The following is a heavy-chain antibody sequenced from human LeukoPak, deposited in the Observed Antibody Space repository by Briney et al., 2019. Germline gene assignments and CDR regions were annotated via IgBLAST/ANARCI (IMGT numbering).Heavy chain of an antibody. J-gene: IGHJ3*02. V-gene: IGHV4-39*07. CDR2: IYYSGST. CDR3: ARERGHFNTSPDI. D-gene: IGHD2-2*01. Sequence: SETLSLTCTVSGGSISSSSYYWGWIRQPPGKGLEWIGNIYYSGSTYYNPSLKSRVTISVDTSKNQFSLKLNSVTAADTAVYYCARERGHFNTSPDIWGQGTMVTVSS. CDR1: GGSISSSSYY.